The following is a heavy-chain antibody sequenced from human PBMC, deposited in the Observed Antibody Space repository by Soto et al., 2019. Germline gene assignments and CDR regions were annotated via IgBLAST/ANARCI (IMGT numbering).Heavy chain of an antibody. D-gene: IGHD1-1*01. V-gene: IGHV4-59*08. CDR1: GGSINNYY. Sequence: QVQLQESGPGLVKPSETLSLTCTVSGGSINNYYWTWIRQPPGKGLEWIGYIYYSGSTNYNPSLKSRVTTSIDTSKNQFSLKLSSVTAADTAVYHCARGNDYYYMDVWGKGTTATVSS. CDR3: ARGNDYYYMDV. CDR2: IYYSGST. J-gene: IGHJ6*03.